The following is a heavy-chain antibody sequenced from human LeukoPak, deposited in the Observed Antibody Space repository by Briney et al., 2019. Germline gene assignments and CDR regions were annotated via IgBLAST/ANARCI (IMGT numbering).Heavy chain of an antibody. CDR3: ARRDWGQYYFDY. CDR1: GGSISSSTYY. V-gene: IGHV4-39*01. CDR2: IYYSGST. D-gene: IGHD7-27*01. Sequence: PSETLSLTCTVSGGSISSSTYYWGWIRQPRGEGLEWIGSIYYSGSTYYNPSLKSRVTISVDASKNQFSLKLSSVTAADTAVYYCARRDWGQYYFDYWGQGTLVTVSS. J-gene: IGHJ4*02.